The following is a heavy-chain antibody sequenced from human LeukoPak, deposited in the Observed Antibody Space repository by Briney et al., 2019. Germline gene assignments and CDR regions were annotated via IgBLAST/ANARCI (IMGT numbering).Heavy chain of an antibody. V-gene: IGHV3-30*02. CDR3: AKDPNALGGGENWLDP. D-gene: IGHD3-16*01. J-gene: IGHJ5*02. Sequence: GGSLRLSCAASGFTFSAYGMHWVRQAPGKGLEWMAFIRYDGSNAYYADSVKGRFTISRDSSKNTLYLQMNSLRVEDTAVYYCAKDPNALGGGENWLDPWGQGVLVTVSS. CDR1: GFTFSAYG. CDR2: IRYDGSNA.